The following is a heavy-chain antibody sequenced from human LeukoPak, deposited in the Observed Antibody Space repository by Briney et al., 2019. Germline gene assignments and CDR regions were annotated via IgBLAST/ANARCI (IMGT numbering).Heavy chain of an antibody. V-gene: IGHV3-30*02. CDR2: IRYDGSNK. Sequence: GGSLRLSCAASGFTFSSYEMNWVRQAPGKGLEWVAFIRYDGSNKYYADSVKGRFTISRDNSKNTLYLQMNSLRAEDTAVYYCAKDVISWFDPWGQGTLVTVSS. J-gene: IGHJ5*02. CDR3: AKDVISWFDP. CDR1: GFTFSSYE. D-gene: IGHD2-15*01.